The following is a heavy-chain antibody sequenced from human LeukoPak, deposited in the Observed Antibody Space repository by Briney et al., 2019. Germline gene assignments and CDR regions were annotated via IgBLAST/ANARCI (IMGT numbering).Heavy chain of an antibody. CDR1: GGSISMTSYY. Sequence: SETLSLTCTVSGGSISMTSYYWGWIRQPPGKGLEWIGYIYYSGSTYYNPSLKSRVTISVDTSKNQFSLKLSSVTAADTAVYYCARVSDMRYFDYWGQGTLVTVSS. V-gene: IGHV4-30-4*08. J-gene: IGHJ4*02. CDR2: IYYSGST. CDR3: ARVSDMRYFDY. D-gene: IGHD3-9*01.